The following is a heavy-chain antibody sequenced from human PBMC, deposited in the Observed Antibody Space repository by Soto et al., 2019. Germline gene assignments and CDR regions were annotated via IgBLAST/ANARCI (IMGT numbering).Heavy chain of an antibody. V-gene: IGHV3-30*18. CDR1: GFTFSSYG. CDR3: AKDLQYQLQYYYYYYGMDV. Sequence: QVQLVESGGGVVQPGRSLRLSCAASGFTFSSYGMHWVRQAPGKGLEWVAVISYDGSNKYYADSVKGRFTISRDNSKNTLYLQMNSLTAEDTAVYYCAKDLQYQLQYYYYYYGMDVWGRGTPVTVCS. CDR2: ISYDGSNK. J-gene: IGHJ6*02. D-gene: IGHD2-2*01.